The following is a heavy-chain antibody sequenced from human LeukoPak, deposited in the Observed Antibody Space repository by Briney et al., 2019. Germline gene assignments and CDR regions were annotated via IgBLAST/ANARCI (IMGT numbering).Heavy chain of an antibody. J-gene: IGHJ4*02. D-gene: IGHD4-17*01. V-gene: IGHV3-21*01. CDR2: ISSGSSAI. CDR1: GFTFTTYS. CDR3: ARGHTAVTRHFDF. Sequence: PGGSLRLSCAASGFTFTTYSMTWVRQAPGKGLEWVSIISSGSSAIFSADALKGRFTISRDDAKNLLYLDMNSLRAEGTAVYYCARGHTAVTRHFDFWGQGTLVTVSS.